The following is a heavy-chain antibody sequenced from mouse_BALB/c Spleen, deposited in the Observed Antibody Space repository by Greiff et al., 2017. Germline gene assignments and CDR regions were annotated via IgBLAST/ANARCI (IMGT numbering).Heavy chain of an antibody. CDR3: ANYDYDMGFAY. D-gene: IGHD2-4*01. V-gene: IGHV1-18*01. CDR1: GYTFTDYN. CDR2: INPNNGGT. Sequence: EVQLQQSGPELVKPGASVKISCTASGYTFTDYNMDWVKQSHGKSLEWIGDINPNNGGTIYNQKFKGKATLTVDKSSSTAYMELRSLTSADTAVYYCANYDYDMGFAYWGQGTLVTVSA. J-gene: IGHJ3*01.